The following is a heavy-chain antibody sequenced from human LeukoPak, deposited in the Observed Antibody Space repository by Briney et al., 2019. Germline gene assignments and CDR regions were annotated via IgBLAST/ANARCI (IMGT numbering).Heavy chain of an antibody. CDR1: GFTVSSNY. Sequence: GGSLRLSCAASGFTVSSNYMSWVRQGPGKGLECVSVISNDGDTYYADSVKGRFTISRDTSKNTVSLQMNSLRGDDTASYYCATDSSGFSYWGQGILVAVSS. CDR3: ATDSSGFSY. V-gene: IGHV3-66*01. D-gene: IGHD3-22*01. CDR2: ISNDGDT. J-gene: IGHJ4*02.